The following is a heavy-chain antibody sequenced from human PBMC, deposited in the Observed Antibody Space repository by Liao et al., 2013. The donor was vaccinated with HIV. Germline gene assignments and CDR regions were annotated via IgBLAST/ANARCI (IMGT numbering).Heavy chain of an antibody. D-gene: IGHD5-18*01. CDR3: AGYNYGYDAFDI. CDR2: INHSGST. CDR1: GGSFSSYY. Sequence: QVQLQQWGAGLLKPSETLSLTCAVYGGSFSSYYWSWIRQPPGKGLEWIGEINHSGSTNYNPSLKSRVTISVDTSKNQFSLKLSSVTAADTAVYYCAGYNYGYDAFDIWGQGTMVTVSS. V-gene: IGHV4-34*01. J-gene: IGHJ3*02.